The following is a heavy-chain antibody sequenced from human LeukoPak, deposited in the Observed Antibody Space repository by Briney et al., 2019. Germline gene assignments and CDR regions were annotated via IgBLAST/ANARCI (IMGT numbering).Heavy chain of an antibody. CDR2: IYHSGST. J-gene: IGHJ5*02. V-gene: IGHV4-39*07. CDR1: GVSMSSSSSL. Sequence: SETLSLTCTVSGVSMSSSSSLWGWIRQPPGKGLGWIGSIYHSGSTYYNLSLKSRVTISVDTSKNQFSLKLSSVTAADTAVYYCARDGNYGSGSYAWFDPWGQGTLVTVSS. D-gene: IGHD3-10*01. CDR3: ARDGNYGSGSYAWFDP.